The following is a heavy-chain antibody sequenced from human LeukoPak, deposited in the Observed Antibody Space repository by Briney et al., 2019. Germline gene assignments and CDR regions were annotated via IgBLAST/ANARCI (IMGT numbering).Heavy chain of an antibody. J-gene: IGHJ1*01. CDR3: ARGPLYCGGDCSTEEYFQH. Sequence: SETLSLTCAVYGGSFSGYYWSWIRQPPGKGLEWIGEINHSGSTNYNPSLKSRVTISVDTSKNQFSLKLSSVTAADTAVYYCARGPLYCGGDCSTEEYFQHRGQGTLVIVSS. V-gene: IGHV4-34*01. D-gene: IGHD2-21*02. CDR1: GGSFSGYY. CDR2: INHSGST.